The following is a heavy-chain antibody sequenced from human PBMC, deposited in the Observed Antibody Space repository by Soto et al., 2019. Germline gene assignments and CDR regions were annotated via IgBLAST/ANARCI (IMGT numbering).Heavy chain of an antibody. Sequence: QVQLVESGGGVVQPGGSLRLSCAASGFTFRNYTMHWVRQAPGKGLECLAVIAYDGSNAFYRDSVNGRFTISRDNSKSTLYLQMNSVGSEDTGVYYCARGDREDILVVVGARPGEYGIDIWGQGTTVTVSS. J-gene: IGHJ6*02. V-gene: IGHV3-30-3*01. CDR1: GFTFRNYT. D-gene: IGHD2-15*01. CDR2: IAYDGSNA. CDR3: ARGDREDILVVVGARPGEYGIDI.